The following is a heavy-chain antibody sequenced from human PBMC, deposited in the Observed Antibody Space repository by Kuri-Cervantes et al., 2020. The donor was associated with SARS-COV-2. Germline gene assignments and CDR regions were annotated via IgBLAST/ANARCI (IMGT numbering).Heavy chain of an antibody. D-gene: IGHD2-15*01. V-gene: IGHV1-18*01. CDR3: ARGEVEVVVAATPHYFDY. Sequence: ASVKVSCKASGYTFTSYSISWVRQAPGQGLEWMGWISAYNGNTNYAQKLQGRVTMTTDTSTSTAYMELRSLRSDDTAVYYCARGEVEVVVAATPHYFDYWGQGTLVTVSS. J-gene: IGHJ4*02. CDR2: ISAYNGNT. CDR1: GYTFTSYS.